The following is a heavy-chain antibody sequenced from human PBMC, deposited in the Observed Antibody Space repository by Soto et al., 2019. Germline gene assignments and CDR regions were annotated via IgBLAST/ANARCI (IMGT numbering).Heavy chain of an antibody. CDR1: GGSISSYY. J-gene: IGHJ4*02. Sequence: PSETLSLTCTVSGGSISSYYWSWIRQPPGKGLEWIGYIYYSGSTNYNPSPKSRVTISVDTSKNQFSLKLSSVTAADTAVYYCARESGDGYNSIDYWGQGTLVTVSS. V-gene: IGHV4-59*01. D-gene: IGHD5-12*01. CDR3: ARESGDGYNSIDY. CDR2: IYYSGST.